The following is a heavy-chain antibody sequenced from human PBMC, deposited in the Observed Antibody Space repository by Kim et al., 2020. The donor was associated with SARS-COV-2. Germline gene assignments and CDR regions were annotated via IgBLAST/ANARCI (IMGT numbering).Heavy chain of an antibody. V-gene: IGHV3-11*05. D-gene: IGHD6-13*01. Sequence: YTKCADSGKGRFSISRDNAKRSLYLQMNSLRAEDTAMYYCARDKAAAGIDYWGQGALVTVSS. CDR2: YT. J-gene: IGHJ4*02. CDR3: ARDKAAAGIDY.